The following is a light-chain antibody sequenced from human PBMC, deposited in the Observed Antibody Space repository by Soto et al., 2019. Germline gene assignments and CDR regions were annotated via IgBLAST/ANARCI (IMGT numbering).Light chain of an antibody. V-gene: IGKV3D-15*01. CDR1: QSVSSN. CDR3: QQYNNWPPWT. CDR2: DAS. Sequence: EIVMTQSPATLSVSPGERATLSCRASQSVSSNLAWYQQKPGQAPRLLIYDASNRATGIPARFSGSGSTTDFTLTISSLEPEDFAVYYCQQYNNWPPWTFGQGTKVDIK. J-gene: IGKJ1*01.